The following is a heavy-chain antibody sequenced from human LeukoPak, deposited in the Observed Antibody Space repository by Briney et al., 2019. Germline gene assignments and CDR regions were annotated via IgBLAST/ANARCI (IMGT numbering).Heavy chain of an antibody. CDR2: IYHSGST. V-gene: IGHV4-38-2*02. D-gene: IGHD3-22*01. CDR1: GYSISSGYH. CDR3: ARVVQSTDSSGFYLPEYFQH. J-gene: IGHJ1*01. Sequence: SETLSLTCTVSGYSISSGYHWGWIRQPPGKGLEWIGSIYHSGSTYYNPSLKSRVTISVDTSKNQFSLKLRSVTAADTAMYYCARVVQSTDSSGFYLPEYFQHWGQGTLVTVSS.